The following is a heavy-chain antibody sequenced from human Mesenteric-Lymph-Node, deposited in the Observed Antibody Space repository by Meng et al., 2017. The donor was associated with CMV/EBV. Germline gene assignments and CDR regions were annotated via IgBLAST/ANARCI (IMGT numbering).Heavy chain of an antibody. D-gene: IGHD2-2*01. CDR1: SFRGYY. CDR2: INHSGST. CDR3: AREGGYCSSTSCSLGWFDP. V-gene: IGHV4-34*01. Sequence: SFRGYYWIWIRQPPGKGLEWIGEINHSGSTNYNPSLKSRVTISVDTSKNQFSLKLSSVTAADTAVYYCAREGGYCSSTSCSLGWFDPWGQGTLVTVSS. J-gene: IGHJ5*02.